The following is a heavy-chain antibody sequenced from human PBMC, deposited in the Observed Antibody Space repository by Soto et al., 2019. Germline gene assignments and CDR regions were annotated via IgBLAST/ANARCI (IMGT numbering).Heavy chain of an antibody. Sequence: SETLSLTCTVSGGSISSSSTHYWGWIRQAPGKGLEYIGSIYYSGSTYYNPSLKSRVNISVDTTKNQISLKLSSVTAADTAVYYCARDQGKWLGDAFDIWGQGTMVTVSS. CDR2: IYYSGST. CDR1: GGSISSSSTHY. CDR3: ARDQGKWLGDAFDI. D-gene: IGHD3-22*01. J-gene: IGHJ3*02. V-gene: IGHV4-39*07.